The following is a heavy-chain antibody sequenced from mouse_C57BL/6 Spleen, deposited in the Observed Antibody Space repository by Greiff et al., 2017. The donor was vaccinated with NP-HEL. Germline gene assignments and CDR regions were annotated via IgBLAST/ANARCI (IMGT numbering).Heavy chain of an antibody. Sequence: VQLQQPGAELVRPGSSVKLSCKASGYTFTSYWMHWVKQRPIQGLEWIGNIDPSDSETHYNQKFKDKATLTVDKSSSTAYMQLSSLTSEDSAVYYCARADGTLACFAYWGQGTLVTVSA. CDR2: IDPSDSET. V-gene: IGHV1-52*01. D-gene: IGHD1-1*01. CDR3: ARADGTLACFAY. J-gene: IGHJ3*01. CDR1: GYTFTSYW.